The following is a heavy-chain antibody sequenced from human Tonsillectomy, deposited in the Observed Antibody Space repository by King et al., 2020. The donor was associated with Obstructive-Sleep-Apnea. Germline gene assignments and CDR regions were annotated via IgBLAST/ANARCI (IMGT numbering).Heavy chain of an antibody. CDR2: IRSKTNDYAT. J-gene: IGHJ4*02. CDR1: GFTFSGFA. D-gene: IGHD1-26*01. Sequence: VQLVESGGGLVQPGGSLKLSCAASGFTFSGFAIHWVRQSSGRGLEWVGRIRSKTNDYATEYAASMKGRFTISRDDSKNTAYLQLDSLKTEDTAIYYCTRQHHPDSALDYWGQGTLVTVSS. CDR3: TRQHHPDSALDY. V-gene: IGHV3-73*01.